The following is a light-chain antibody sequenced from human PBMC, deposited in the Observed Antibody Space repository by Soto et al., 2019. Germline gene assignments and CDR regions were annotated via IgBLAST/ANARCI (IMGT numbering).Light chain of an antibody. CDR2: EDN. CDR3: CSYAGSSTFVV. CDR1: SSDVGSYNL. J-gene: IGLJ2*01. V-gene: IGLV2-23*01. Sequence: QSALTQPASVSGSPGQWITISCTGTSSDVGSYNLVSWYQQHPGKAPKITIYEDNKRPSGVSNRFSGSKSGNTASLTISGLQAEDEADYYCCSYAGSSTFVVFGGGTKVTVL.